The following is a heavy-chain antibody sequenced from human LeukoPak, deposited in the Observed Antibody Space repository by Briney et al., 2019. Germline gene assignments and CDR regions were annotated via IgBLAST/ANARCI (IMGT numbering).Heavy chain of an antibody. CDR3: STAAGYCTNGVCYRSNWFDP. Sequence: ASVKVSCKVSGYILTELSMHWVRQAPGKGLEWMGGFDPEDGETIYAQKFQGRFTMTEDTSTDTAYLELSSLRSEDTAVYYCSTAAGYCTNGVCYRSNWFDPWGQGTLVTVSS. J-gene: IGHJ5*02. CDR1: GYILTELS. CDR2: FDPEDGET. D-gene: IGHD2-8*01. V-gene: IGHV1-24*01.